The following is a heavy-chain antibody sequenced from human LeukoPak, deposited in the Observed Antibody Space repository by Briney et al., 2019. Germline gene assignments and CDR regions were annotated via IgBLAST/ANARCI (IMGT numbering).Heavy chain of an antibody. CDR3: ATAPWYDFWSWLLLRPYYSYYMDA. Sequence: SETVSLTCAVYGGFLSGYYWSWIRQPPGKGLEWIGEINHSGSTNYNPSLKSRVTISVDTSKNQFSLKLSSLTAADTAVYYCATAPWYDFWSWLLLRPYYSYYMDAWGKGTTVTVSS. J-gene: IGHJ6*03. CDR2: INHSGST. CDR1: GGFLSGYY. D-gene: IGHD3-3*01. V-gene: IGHV4-34*01.